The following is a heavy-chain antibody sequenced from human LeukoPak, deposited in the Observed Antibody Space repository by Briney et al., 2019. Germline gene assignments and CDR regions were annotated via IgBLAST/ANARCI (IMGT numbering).Heavy chain of an antibody. D-gene: IGHD3-22*01. J-gene: IGHJ4*02. Sequence: GGTLRLSCAASGFTVSGNYMSWVRQAPGKGLEWVSVIYSGGITYYADSVKGRFTISRDNSKNTLYLQINSLRAEDTAVYYCARSDSSGYYFFDSWGQGTLVTVSS. V-gene: IGHV3-53*01. CDR2: IYSGGIT. CDR1: GFTVSGNY. CDR3: ARSDSSGYYFFDS.